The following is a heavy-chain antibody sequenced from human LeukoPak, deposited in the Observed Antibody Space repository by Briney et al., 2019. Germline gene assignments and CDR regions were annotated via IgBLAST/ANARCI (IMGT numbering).Heavy chain of an antibody. Sequence: GGSLRLSCAASGFTFSSYAMSWVRQAPGKGLEWVAFIRYDGSNKYYADSVKGRFTISRDNSKNTLYLQMNSLRAEDTAVYYCARPLNVYGSGQFGFDYWGQGTLVTVSS. CDR1: GFTFSSYA. CDR3: ARPLNVYGSGQFGFDY. D-gene: IGHD3-10*01. V-gene: IGHV3-30*02. CDR2: IRYDGSNK. J-gene: IGHJ4*02.